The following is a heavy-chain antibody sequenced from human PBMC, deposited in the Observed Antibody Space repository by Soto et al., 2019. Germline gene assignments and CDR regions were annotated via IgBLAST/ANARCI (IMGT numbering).Heavy chain of an antibody. CDR1: GFTFSSYA. J-gene: IGHJ6*02. D-gene: IGHD3-3*01. CDR2: ISYDGSNK. V-gene: IGHV3-30-3*01. CDR3: AREWLRFLEWLEEDYYGMDV. Sequence: QVQLVESGGGVVQPGRSLRLSCAASGFTFSSYAMHWVRQAPGKGLEWVAVISYDGSNKYYADSVKGRFTISRDNSKNTXYXXMNSLRAEDTAVYYCAREWLRFLEWLEEDYYGMDVWGQGTTVTVSS.